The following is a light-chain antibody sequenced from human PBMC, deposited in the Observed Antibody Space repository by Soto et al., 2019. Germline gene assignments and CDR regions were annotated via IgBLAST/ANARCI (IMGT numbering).Light chain of an antibody. CDR2: GAS. CDR3: QQYDDWPRT. CDR1: QSVNRN. J-gene: IGKJ1*01. Sequence: EIVLTQSPATLSVSPGDRATLSCRASQSVNRNLAWYHLKPGQAPRLPIYGASIRAAGIPARFTGSESGTEFTLSISSLKYEDFAVYYCQQYDDWPRTFGHGTKVDI. V-gene: IGKV3-15*01.